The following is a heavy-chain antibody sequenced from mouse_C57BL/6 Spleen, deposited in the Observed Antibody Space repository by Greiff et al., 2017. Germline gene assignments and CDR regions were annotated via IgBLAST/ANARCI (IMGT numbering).Heavy chain of an antibody. CDR1: GYTFTDYY. CDR2: IYPGSGNT. Sequence: VQLQQSGAELVRPGASVKLSCKASGYTFTDYYINWVKQRPGQGLEWIARIYPGSGNTYYNEKFKGKATLTAEKSSSTAYMQLSSLTSEDSAVYFCASMGPITTVVATNFDVWGTGTTVTVSS. V-gene: IGHV1-76*01. D-gene: IGHD1-1*01. CDR3: ASMGPITTVVATNFDV. J-gene: IGHJ1*03.